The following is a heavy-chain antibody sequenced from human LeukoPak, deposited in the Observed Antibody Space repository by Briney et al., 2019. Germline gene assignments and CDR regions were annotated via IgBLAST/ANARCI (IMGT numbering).Heavy chain of an antibody. J-gene: IGHJ6*02. V-gene: IGHV4-34*01. D-gene: IGHD3-10*01. CDR2: INHSGST. CDR3: ARDPSLLMVRGASYGMDV. Sequence: SETLSLTCAVYGGSFSGYYWSWIRQPPGKGLEWIGEINHSGSTNYNPSLKSRVTISVDTSKNQFSLKLSSVTAADTAVYYCARDPSLLMVRGASYGMDVWGQGTTVTVSS. CDR1: GGSFSGYY.